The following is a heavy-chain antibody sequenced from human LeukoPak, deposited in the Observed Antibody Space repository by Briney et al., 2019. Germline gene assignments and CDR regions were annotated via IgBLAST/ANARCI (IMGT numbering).Heavy chain of an antibody. CDR3: ARFTPQGYGWGGYNRFDP. V-gene: IGHV4-4*02. D-gene: IGHD3-16*01. Sequence: PSGTLSLTCAVSGGSISSSNWWSWVRQPPGKGLEWIGEIYHSGSTNYNPSLKSRVTISVDTSKNQFSLKLNSVTAADTAVYYCARFTPQGYGWGGYNRFDPWGQGTLVTVSS. CDR1: GGSISSSNW. J-gene: IGHJ5*02. CDR2: IYHSGST.